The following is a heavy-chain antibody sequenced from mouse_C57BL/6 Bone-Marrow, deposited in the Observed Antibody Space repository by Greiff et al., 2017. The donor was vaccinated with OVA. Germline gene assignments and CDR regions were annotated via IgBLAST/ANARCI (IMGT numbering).Heavy chain of an antibody. Sequence: QVQLQQPGTELVKPGASVKLSCKASGYTFTSYWMHWVKQRPGQGLEWIGNINPSNGGTNYNEKFKSKATLTVDKSSSTAYMQLSSLTSEDSAVYYGARDTTVVDGVWFAYWGQGTLVTVSA. CDR1: GYTFTSYW. CDR3: ARDTTVVDGVWFAY. CDR2: INPSNGGT. D-gene: IGHD1-1*01. J-gene: IGHJ3*01. V-gene: IGHV1-53*01.